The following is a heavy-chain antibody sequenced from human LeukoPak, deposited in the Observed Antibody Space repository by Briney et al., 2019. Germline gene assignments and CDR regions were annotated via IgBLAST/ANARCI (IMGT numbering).Heavy chain of an antibody. CDR2: INWNGGST. Sequence: GGSLRLSCAASGFTFDDYAMHWVRQVPGKGLEWVSGINWNGGSTGYADSVKGRFTISRDNAKNSLYLQMNSLRAEDTAVYYCAREGGDEYYYMDVWGKGTTVTVSS. J-gene: IGHJ6*03. V-gene: IGHV3-20*04. D-gene: IGHD4-17*01. CDR1: GFTFDDYA. CDR3: AREGGDEYYYMDV.